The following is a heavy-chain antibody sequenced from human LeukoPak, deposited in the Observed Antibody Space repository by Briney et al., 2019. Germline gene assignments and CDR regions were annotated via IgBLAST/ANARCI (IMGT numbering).Heavy chain of an antibody. J-gene: IGHJ4*02. CDR3: ATGDRLGWLVNY. CDR2: IIPIFGTA. Sequence: ASVKVSCKASGGTFSSYAISWVRQAPGQGLEWMGGIIPIFGTANYAQKFQGRVTMTEDTSTDTAYMELSSLRSEDTAVYYCATGDRLGWLVNYLGQGTLVTVSS. CDR1: GGTFSSYA. D-gene: IGHD6-19*01. V-gene: IGHV1-69*06.